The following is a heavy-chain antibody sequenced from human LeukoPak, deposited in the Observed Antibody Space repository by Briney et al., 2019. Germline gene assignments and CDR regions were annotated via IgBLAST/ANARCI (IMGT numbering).Heavy chain of an antibody. V-gene: IGHV1-69*13. CDR1: GGTFSSYA. CDR2: IIPIFGTA. J-gene: IGHJ5*02. D-gene: IGHD3-3*01. CDR3: ARAEGYYDFWSGYPNWFDP. Sequence: SVKVSCKASGGTFSSYAISWVRQAPGQGLEWMGGIIPIFGTANYAQKFQGRVTITADESTSTAYMELSSLRSEDTAVYYCARAEGYYDFWSGYPNWFDPWGQGTLVTVSS.